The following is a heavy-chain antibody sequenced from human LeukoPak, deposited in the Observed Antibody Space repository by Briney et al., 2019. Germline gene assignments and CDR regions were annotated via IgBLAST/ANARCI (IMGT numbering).Heavy chain of an antibody. D-gene: IGHD1-26*01. Sequence: PGGSLRLSCAASGFTFSHFWMSWVRQAPGKGLEWVAYIKKTGSETYYVDSVKGRFTITRDNTRNSLFLQMYSLRDEDTAVYYCASSGSYRFDYWGQGTLVTVSS. CDR2: IKKTGSET. CDR3: ASSGSYRFDY. CDR1: GFTFSHFW. V-gene: IGHV3-7*01. J-gene: IGHJ4*02.